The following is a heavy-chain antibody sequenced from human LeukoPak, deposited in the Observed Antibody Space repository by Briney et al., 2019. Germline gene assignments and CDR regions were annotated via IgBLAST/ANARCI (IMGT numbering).Heavy chain of an antibody. Sequence: GGSLRLSCAASGFTFSNYGMHWVRQAPGKGLEWVAVIWYDGSNKYYADSVKGRFTISRDNSKNTLYLEMNSLRAEDTAVYYCARAPNDYGDFSWGQGTLVTVSS. V-gene: IGHV3-33*01. CDR1: GFTFSNYG. CDR3: ARAPNDYGDFS. J-gene: IGHJ5*02. CDR2: IWYDGSNK. D-gene: IGHD4-17*01.